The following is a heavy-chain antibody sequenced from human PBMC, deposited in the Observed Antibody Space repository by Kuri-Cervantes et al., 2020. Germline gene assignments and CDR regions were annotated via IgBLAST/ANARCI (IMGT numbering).Heavy chain of an antibody. CDR2: ISSGGRTI. Sequence: GESLKISCAASGFTFSDYYMSWIRQAPGKGLEWLSYISSGGRTIYYADSVKGRFTISRDNARNSLYLQMNSLRAEDTALYYCAKDKHFGYYYGMDVWGQGTTVTVSS. V-gene: IGHV3-11*01. D-gene: IGHD3-3*02. CDR3: AKDKHFGYYYGMDV. J-gene: IGHJ6*02. CDR1: GFTFSDYY.